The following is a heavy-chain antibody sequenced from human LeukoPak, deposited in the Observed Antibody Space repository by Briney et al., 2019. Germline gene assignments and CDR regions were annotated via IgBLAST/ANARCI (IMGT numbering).Heavy chain of an antibody. J-gene: IGHJ2*01. CDR1: GGSTSSDY. Sequence: PSETLSLTCTVSGGSTSSDYWSWIRQSPGKGLEWVGYVYNSGDTGKNPSLKSRVTILLDTSKNQCSLKLTSVSAADTAVYYCARLKLVAYFDLWGRGTLVTVSS. CDR3: ARLKLVAYFDL. V-gene: IGHV4-59*08. D-gene: IGHD2-15*01. CDR2: VYNSGDT.